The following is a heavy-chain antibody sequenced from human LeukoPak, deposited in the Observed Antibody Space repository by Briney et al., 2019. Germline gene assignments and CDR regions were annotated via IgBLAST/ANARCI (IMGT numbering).Heavy chain of an antibody. CDR3: ARNFDMKGFDP. Sequence: ASVKVSCKASGYTFTGYYMNWVRQAPGQGLEWVGWINSDSGFTKYAQKFQGRVTMTRDTSITTVYMDLTRLTSDDTAVYYCARNFDMKGFDPWGQGTLVTVSS. D-gene: IGHD3-9*01. J-gene: IGHJ5*02. V-gene: IGHV1-2*02. CDR1: GYTFTGYY. CDR2: INSDSGFT.